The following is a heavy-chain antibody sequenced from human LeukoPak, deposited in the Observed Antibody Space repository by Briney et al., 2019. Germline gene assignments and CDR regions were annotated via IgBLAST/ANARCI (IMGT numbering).Heavy chain of an antibody. D-gene: IGHD2-15*01. CDR3: ARDWDSGGSCYSDY. J-gene: IGHJ4*02. CDR1: GFTFSSYW. V-gene: IGHV3-7*01. Sequence: GGSLRLSCAASGFTFSSYWMNWVRQAPGKGLEWVANIKQDGSEKYYVDSVKGRFTISRDNAKNSLYLQMNSLRAEDTAVYYCARDWDSGGSCYSDYWGQGTLVTVSS. CDR2: IKQDGSEK.